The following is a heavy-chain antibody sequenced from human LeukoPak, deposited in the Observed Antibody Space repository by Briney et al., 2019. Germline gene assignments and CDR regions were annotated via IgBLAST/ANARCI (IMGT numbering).Heavy chain of an antibody. CDR2: IYYSGST. CDR1: GGSISSSSYY. CDR3: AIINDFWSGYYTFDY. V-gene: IGHV4-39*01. J-gene: IGHJ4*02. D-gene: IGHD3-3*01. Sequence: PSETLSLICTVSGGSISSSSYYWGWIRQPPGKGLEWIGSIYYSGSTYYNPSLKSRVTISVDTSKNQFSLKLSSVTAADTAVYYCAIINDFWSGYYTFDYWGQGTLVTVSS.